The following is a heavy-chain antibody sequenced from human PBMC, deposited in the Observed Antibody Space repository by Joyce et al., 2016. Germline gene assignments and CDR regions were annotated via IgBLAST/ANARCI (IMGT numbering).Heavy chain of an antibody. V-gene: IGHV3-21*01. Sequence: ELQLVESGGGLVRSGGSLRLSCVGSGLSFSSHGMNWVRQAPGKGLEWISCIDSSSNYRYYTDSGRGRFTISRDNAKKSLYLQMNSLRDEDTAVYYCARDPPDIEVVPVAPTFDYWGQGTPVTVSS. CDR3: ARDPPDIEVVPVAPTFDY. D-gene: IGHD2-2*01. CDR1: GLSFSSHG. CDR2: IDSSSNYR. J-gene: IGHJ4*02.